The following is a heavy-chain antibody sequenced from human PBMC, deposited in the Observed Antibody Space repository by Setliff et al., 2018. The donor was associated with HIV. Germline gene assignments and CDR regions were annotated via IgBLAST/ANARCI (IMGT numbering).Heavy chain of an antibody. CDR3: ARGRGSSSSGPIDY. J-gene: IGHJ4*02. CDR2: IDNTGST. V-gene: IGHV4-31*03. Sequence: TLSLTCTVTGGSISSGGFYWTWIRQHQGKGLEWIGYIDNTGSTYHSPSLESRVTISIDTSKNQFSLKLSSVTAADKAVYFCARGRGSSSSGPIDYWGQGTLVTVSS. CDR1: GGSISSGGFY. D-gene: IGHD6-13*01.